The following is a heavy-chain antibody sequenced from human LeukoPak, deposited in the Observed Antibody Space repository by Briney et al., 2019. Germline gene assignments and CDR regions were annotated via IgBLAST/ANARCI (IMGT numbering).Heavy chain of an antibody. CDR2: IYYSGST. CDR1: GGPVSSGSYY. D-gene: IGHD5-24*01. Sequence: KPSETLSLTCTVSGGPVSSGSYYWSWIRQPPGKGLEWIGYIYYSGSTNYNPSLKSRVTISVDTSKNQFSLKLSPVTAADTAVYYCARWLQHEDYFDYWGQGTLVTVSS. CDR3: ARWLQHEDYFDY. V-gene: IGHV4-61*01. J-gene: IGHJ4*02.